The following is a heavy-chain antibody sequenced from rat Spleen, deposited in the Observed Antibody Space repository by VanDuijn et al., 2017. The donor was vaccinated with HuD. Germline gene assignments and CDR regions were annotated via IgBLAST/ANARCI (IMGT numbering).Heavy chain of an antibody. D-gene: IGHD1-9*01. V-gene: IGHV5-7*01. CDR1: GFTFNDYY. J-gene: IGHJ2*01. CDR2: ISYGDSSGHSST. Sequence: EVQLVESGGGLVQPGGSMNLSCAASGFTFNDYYMAWVRQAPTKGLEWVATISYGDSSGHSSTYYRDSVKGRFTISRDNAKSTLSLQMDSLRSEDTATYYCARRHYGYTDYFDYWGQGVMVTVSS. CDR3: ARRHYGYTDYFDY.